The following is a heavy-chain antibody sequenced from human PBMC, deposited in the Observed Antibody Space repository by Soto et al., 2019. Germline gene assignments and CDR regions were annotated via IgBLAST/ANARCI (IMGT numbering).Heavy chain of an antibody. V-gene: IGHV4-28*01. Sequence: PSETLSLTCAVSGYSISSSNWWGWIRQPPGKGLEWIGYIYYSGTTYYNPSLKSRLTITKDTSKNQVVLTMTNMDPVDTATYYCAHNRELYFWSGSLPTYYFDYWGQGTLVTVSS. D-gene: IGHD3-3*01. CDR3: AHNRELYFWSGSLPTYYFDY. J-gene: IGHJ4*02. CDR1: GYSISSSNW. CDR2: IYYSGTT.